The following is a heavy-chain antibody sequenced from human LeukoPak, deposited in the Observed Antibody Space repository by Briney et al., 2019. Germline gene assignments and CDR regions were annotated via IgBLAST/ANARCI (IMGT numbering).Heavy chain of an antibody. V-gene: IGHV1-2*02. CDR2: INPNSGGT. Sequence: ASVKVSCKASGYSFTDHYMHWVRQAPGQGLEWMGWINPNSGGTNYGQRFQGRVTMTRDTSISTVYMELSRLRSDDTAVYYCARDYWGYFWSGFRFDPWGQGTLVTVSS. D-gene: IGHD3-3*01. CDR3: ARDYWGYFWSGFRFDP. J-gene: IGHJ5*02. CDR1: GYSFTDHY.